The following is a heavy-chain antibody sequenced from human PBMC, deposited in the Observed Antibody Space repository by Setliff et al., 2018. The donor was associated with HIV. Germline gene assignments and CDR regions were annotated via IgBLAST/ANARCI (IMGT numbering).Heavy chain of an antibody. CDR1: GGSITSSLYY. D-gene: IGHD3-22*01. CDR3: AREGTHYYDSSGFFSHYYYMDV. V-gene: IGHV4-31*03. J-gene: IGHJ6*03. Sequence: SETLSLTCTVSGGSITSSLYYWTWIRQHPGKGLEWIGYFYYSGFTYYNPSLKSRVTISIDTSNNQFSLKLSSVTAADTAVYYCAREGTHYYDSSGFFSHYYYMDVWGKGTTVTV. CDR2: FYYSGFT.